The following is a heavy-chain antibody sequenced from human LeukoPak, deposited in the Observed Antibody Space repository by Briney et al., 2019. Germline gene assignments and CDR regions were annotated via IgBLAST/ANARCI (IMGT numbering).Heavy chain of an antibody. CDR1: GFTFSSYA. CDR3: VRDLYSGYDGRRPFDY. Sequence: PGGSLRLSCSASGFTFSSYAMHWVRQAPGKGLEYVSGISSNGGSTYYADFVKGRFTISRDNSKNTLYLQMSSLRAEDTAVYYCVRDLYSGYDGRRPFDYWGPGTLVTVSS. V-gene: IGHV3-64D*06. CDR2: ISSNGGST. J-gene: IGHJ4*02. D-gene: IGHD5-12*01.